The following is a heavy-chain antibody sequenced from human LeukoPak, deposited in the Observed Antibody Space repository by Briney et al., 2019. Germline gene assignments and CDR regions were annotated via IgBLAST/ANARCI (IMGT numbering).Heavy chain of an antibody. CDR2: IYYSGTT. CDR3: ARHRYGDYGDFDY. J-gene: IGHJ4*02. Sequence: SETLSLTCTVSGGSIRSYYWSWIRQPPGKGLEWIGYIYYSGTTNCSPSLKSRVTISADTSKNQFSLRLNSVTAADTAVYYCARHRYGDYGDFDYWGQGTLVTVSS. V-gene: IGHV4-59*08. D-gene: IGHD4-17*01. CDR1: GGSIRSYY.